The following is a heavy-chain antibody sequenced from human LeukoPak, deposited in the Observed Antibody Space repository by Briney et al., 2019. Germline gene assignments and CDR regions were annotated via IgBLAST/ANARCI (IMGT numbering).Heavy chain of an antibody. V-gene: IGHV4-38-2*01. CDR3: SRRHSSGWFYF. CDR2: NYRSGST. Sequence: SETLSLTCAVSGSSISNGYYWYCIRQPPGWGLEWIGKNYRSGSTSYNPSLKGRITISVDTSKNQFYLKVKSVTAADTSVCNCSRRHSSGWFYFWVEGTLVTVST. J-gene: IGHJ5*01. CDR1: GSSISNGYY. D-gene: IGHD6-19*01.